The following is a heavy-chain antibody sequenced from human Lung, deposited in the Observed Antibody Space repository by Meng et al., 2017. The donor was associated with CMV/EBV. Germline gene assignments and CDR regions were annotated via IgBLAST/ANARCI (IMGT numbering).Heavy chain of an antibody. CDR3: ARVWGGDNWLDP. CDR2: MHYGEST. D-gene: IGHD3-16*01. V-gene: IGHV4-39*07. Sequence: TVSRGANRSSSHCWGWVRQAPGKGLEWIGSMHYGESTFYNPSLKSRVSISIDVSKNQFSLSLSSVTAADTAVYYCARVWGGDNWLDPWGQGILVTVSS. J-gene: IGHJ5*02. CDR1: RGANRSSSHC.